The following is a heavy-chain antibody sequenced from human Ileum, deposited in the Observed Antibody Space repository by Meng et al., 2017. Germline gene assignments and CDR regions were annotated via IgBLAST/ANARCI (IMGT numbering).Heavy chain of an antibody. J-gene: IGHJ4*02. V-gene: IGHV3-23*01. Sequence: GGSLRLSCAVSGFTFTSYGMSWVRQAPGKGLEWVSVITAGGTTYYADSVKGRFTISRDTSKNTVYLQMNSLRAEDTAVYYCAKLVRYWGQGTLVTVSS. CDR1: GFTFTSYG. CDR3: AKLVRY. CDR2: ITAGGTT.